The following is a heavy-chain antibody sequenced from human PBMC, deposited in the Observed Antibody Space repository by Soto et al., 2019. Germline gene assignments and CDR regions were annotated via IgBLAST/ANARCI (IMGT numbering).Heavy chain of an antibody. V-gene: IGHV3-23*01. J-gene: IGHJ4*02. CDR2: ISGSGGST. CDR3: AKDAPGDTMIVVVNGWDY. D-gene: IGHD3-22*01. CDR1: GFTFSSYA. Sequence: EVHLMESGGGLVRPGGSLRLSCAASGFTFSSYAMSWVRQAPGKGLEWVSAISGSGGSTYYADSVKGRFTISRDNSKNTLYLQMNSLRAEDTAVYYCAKDAPGDTMIVVVNGWDYWGQGTLVTVSS.